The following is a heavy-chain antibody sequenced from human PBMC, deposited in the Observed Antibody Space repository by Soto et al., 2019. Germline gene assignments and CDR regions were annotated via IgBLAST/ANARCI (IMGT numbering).Heavy chain of an antibody. Sequence: SETLSLTCTVSGGSISSCYWSWIRQPPGKGLEWIWYIDYSGSTNYHPSLKSRVTISVETSKNPFSLKLSSVTAADTAVYYCARGGVGAIFGALGVPYGMDXWGQVTTVTVS. D-gene: IGHD3-3*01. V-gene: IGHV4-59*01. CDR2: IDYSGST. CDR3: ARGGVGAIFGALGVPYGMDX. CDR1: GGSISSCY. J-gene: IGHJ6*02.